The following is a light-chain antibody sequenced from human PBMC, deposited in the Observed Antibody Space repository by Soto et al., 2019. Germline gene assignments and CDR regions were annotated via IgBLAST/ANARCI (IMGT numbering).Light chain of an antibody. CDR2: EVS. V-gene: IGLV2-14*01. Sequence: QSALTQPASVSGSPGQSITISCTGTTSDVGGYNYVSWFQQYPGKAPKLKIYEVSNRPSGVSNRFSGSKSGKTASLTISDLQAEDEADYYCTSYTSSSTWVFGGGTKLTVL. CDR1: TSDVGGYNY. CDR3: TSYTSSSTWV. J-gene: IGLJ3*02.